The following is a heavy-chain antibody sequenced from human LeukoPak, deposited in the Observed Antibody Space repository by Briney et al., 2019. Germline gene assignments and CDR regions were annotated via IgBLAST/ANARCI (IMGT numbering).Heavy chain of an antibody. J-gene: IGHJ5*02. CDR3: ARLGVRYTTSSWWFDP. CDR1: GGSINTYY. CDR2: IYYSGST. Sequence: SETLSLTCTVSGGSINTYYWSWIRQPPGKGLEWIGYIYYSGSTNYSPSIKSRVTISVDTSKNQFSLKLSSVTAADTAVYYCARLGVRYTTSSWWFDPWGQGILVTVSS. D-gene: IGHD6-6*01. V-gene: IGHV4-59*08.